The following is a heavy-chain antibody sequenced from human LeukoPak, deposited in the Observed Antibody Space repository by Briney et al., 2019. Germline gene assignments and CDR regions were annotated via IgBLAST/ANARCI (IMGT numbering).Heavy chain of an antibody. V-gene: IGHV3-30*02. CDR1: GFTFNSYG. Sequence: PGGSLRLSCAASGFTFNSYGMDWVRQAPGKGLEWVAKIRYDGSNKNYADSVKGRFTISRDNSKNTLYLQMNSLRTEDTAVYYCAKGARYYGSGSYRRGHYFDFWGQGALVTVSS. J-gene: IGHJ4*02. CDR3: AKGARYYGSGSYRRGHYFDF. D-gene: IGHD3-10*01. CDR2: IRYDGSNK.